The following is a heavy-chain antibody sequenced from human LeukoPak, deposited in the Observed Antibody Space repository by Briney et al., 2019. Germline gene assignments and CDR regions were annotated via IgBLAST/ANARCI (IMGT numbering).Heavy chain of an antibody. CDR3: AKNYGSGSYCHY. CDR2: ISYDGSNK. Sequence: GGSLRLSCAASGFTFSSYGMHWVRQAPGKGLEWVAVISYDGSNKYYADSVKGRFTISRDNSKNTLYLQMNSLRAEDTAVYYCAKNYGSGSYCHYWGQGTLVTVSS. V-gene: IGHV3-30*18. CDR1: GFTFSSYG. D-gene: IGHD3-10*01. J-gene: IGHJ4*02.